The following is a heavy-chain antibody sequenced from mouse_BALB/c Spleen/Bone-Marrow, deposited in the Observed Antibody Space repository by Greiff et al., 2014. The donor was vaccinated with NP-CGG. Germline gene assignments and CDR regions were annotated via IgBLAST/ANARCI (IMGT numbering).Heavy chain of an antibody. Sequence: EVQRVESGGDLVKPGGSRKLSCAASGFIFGNFGRFWVRQTPDKRRGGVATISSGGSYTYYPDSLKGRFTISRDNAENTLCLQMSSLKSEDTAMYYCASPHYYDSSPWWYFDVWGAGTTVTVSS. CDR1: GFIFGNFG. CDR2: ISSGGSYT. J-gene: IGHJ1*01. D-gene: IGHD1-1*01. V-gene: IGHV5-6*01. CDR3: ASPHYYDSSPWWYFDV.